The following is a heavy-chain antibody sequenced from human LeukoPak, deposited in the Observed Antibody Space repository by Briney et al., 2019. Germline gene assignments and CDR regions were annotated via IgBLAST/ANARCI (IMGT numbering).Heavy chain of an antibody. J-gene: IGHJ5*02. V-gene: IGHV1-2*02. Sequence: ASVTVSCKASGYTFTGYYMHWVRQAPGQGLEWMGWINPNSGGTNYAQKFQGRVTMTRDTSISTAYMELSRLRSDDTAVYYCARGWEPTYYDYVWGSYRGWFDPWGQGTLVTVSS. D-gene: IGHD3-16*02. CDR3: ARGWEPTYYDYVWGSYRGWFDP. CDR1: GYTFTGYY. CDR2: INPNSGGT.